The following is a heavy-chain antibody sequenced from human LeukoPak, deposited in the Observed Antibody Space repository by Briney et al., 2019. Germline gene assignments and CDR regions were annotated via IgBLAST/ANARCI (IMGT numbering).Heavy chain of an antibody. V-gene: IGHV3-33*08. Sequence: GGSLRLSCAASGFTFSSYGIHWVRQAPGKGLEWVAVIWYDGSNKYYADSVKGRFTISRDNSKNTLYLQMNSLRAEDTAVYYCARGYDSSGYYFDHWGQGTLVTVSS. D-gene: IGHD3-22*01. CDR2: IWYDGSNK. J-gene: IGHJ4*02. CDR1: GFTFSSYG. CDR3: ARGYDSSGYYFDH.